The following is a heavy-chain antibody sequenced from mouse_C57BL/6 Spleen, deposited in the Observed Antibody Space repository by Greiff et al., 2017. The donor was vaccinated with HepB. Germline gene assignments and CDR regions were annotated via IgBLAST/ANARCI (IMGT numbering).Heavy chain of an antibody. CDR2: IRNKANGYTT. Sequence: EVQLVESGGGLVQPGGSLSLSCAASGFTFTDYYMSWVRQPPGKALEWLGFIRNKANGYTTEYSASVKGRFTISRDNSQSILYLQMNALRAEDSATYYCARYHYHGRGWYFDVWGTGTTVTVSS. CDR1: GFTFTDYY. J-gene: IGHJ1*03. CDR3: ARYHYHGRGWYFDV. D-gene: IGHD1-2*01. V-gene: IGHV7-3*01.